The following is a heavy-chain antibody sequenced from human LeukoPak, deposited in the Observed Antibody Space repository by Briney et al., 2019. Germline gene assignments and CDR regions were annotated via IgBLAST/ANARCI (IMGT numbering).Heavy chain of an antibody. CDR1: GGSISSYY. CDR3: ARDSRPLRQYYYYGMDV. Sequence: SETLSLTCTVSGGSISSYYWSWIRQPPGKGLEWIGYIYYSGSTNYNPSLKSRVTISVDTSKNQFSLKLSSVTAADTAVYYCARDSRPLRQYYYYGMDVWGQGTTVTVSS. V-gene: IGHV4-59*01. J-gene: IGHJ6*02. CDR2: IYYSGST.